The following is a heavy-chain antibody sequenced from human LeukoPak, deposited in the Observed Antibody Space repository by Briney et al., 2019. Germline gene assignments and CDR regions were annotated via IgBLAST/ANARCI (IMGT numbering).Heavy chain of an antibody. V-gene: IGHV3-23*01. D-gene: IGHD5-18*01. J-gene: IGHJ4*02. CDR3: AKDQFDGYNFDY. CDR1: GFTFTSYS. CDR2: ISGGGGST. Sequence: GGSLRLSCAASGFTFTSYSMNWVRQAPGKGLEWVSTISGGGGSTYYADSVKGRFTISSDNSKNTLYLQMNSLRAEDTAVYYCAKDQFDGYNFDYWGQGTLVTVSS.